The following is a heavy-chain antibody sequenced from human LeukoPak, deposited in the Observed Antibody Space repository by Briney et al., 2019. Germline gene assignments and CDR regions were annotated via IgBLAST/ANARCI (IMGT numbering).Heavy chain of an antibody. Sequence: SETLSLTCTVSGGSISSSSYYWGWIRQPPGKGLEWIGSIYYSGSTYYNPSLKSRVTISVDTSKNQFSLKRSSVTAADTAVYYCARRVYSSSPPPYNWFDPWGQGTLVTVSS. CDR2: IYYSGST. V-gene: IGHV4-39*01. CDR3: ARRVYSSSPPPYNWFDP. CDR1: GGSISSSSYY. D-gene: IGHD6-13*01. J-gene: IGHJ5*02.